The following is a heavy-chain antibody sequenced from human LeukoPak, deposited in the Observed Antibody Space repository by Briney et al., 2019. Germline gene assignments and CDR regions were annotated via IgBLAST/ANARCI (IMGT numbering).Heavy chain of an antibody. CDR1: GGSISSYY. Sequence: SETLSLTCTVSGGSISSYYWSWIRQPPGKGLEWIGYIYYSGSTNHNPSLKSRVTISVDTSKNQFSLKLSSVTAEDTAVYYCARDATTVRAFDIWAKGQWSPSLQ. D-gene: IGHD4-17*01. V-gene: IGHV4-59*01. CDR2: IYYSGST. J-gene: IGHJ3*02. CDR3: ARDATTVRAFDI.